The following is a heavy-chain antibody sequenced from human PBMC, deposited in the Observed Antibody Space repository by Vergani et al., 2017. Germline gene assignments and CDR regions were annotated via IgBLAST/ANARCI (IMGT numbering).Heavy chain of an antibody. J-gene: IGHJ4*02. CDR3: ARYCSGGSCLDPYYFDY. Sequence: QVQLVQSGAEVKKPGSSVKVSCKASGGTFSSYAISWVRQAPGQGLEWMGGIIPIFGTANYAQKFQGRVTITADESTSTAYMELSSLRSEDTAGYYCARYCSGGSCLDPYYFDYWGQGTLVTVSS. CDR2: IIPIFGTA. V-gene: IGHV1-69*01. D-gene: IGHD2-15*01. CDR1: GGTFSSYA.